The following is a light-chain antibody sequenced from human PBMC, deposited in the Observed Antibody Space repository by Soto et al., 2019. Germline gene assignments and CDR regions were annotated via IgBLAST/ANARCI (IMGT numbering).Light chain of an antibody. Sequence: EIVLTQSPGTLSLSPGEGATLSCRASQSVSSSYIAWYQQRPGQTPSLLIYDASTRATGSPDRFSGSGSGTHFTLTISRLEPGDFAVYYCQHFGSTTFTFGQGTRLEIK. CDR1: QSVSSSY. CDR2: DAS. V-gene: IGKV3-20*01. CDR3: QHFGSTTFT. J-gene: IGKJ5*01.